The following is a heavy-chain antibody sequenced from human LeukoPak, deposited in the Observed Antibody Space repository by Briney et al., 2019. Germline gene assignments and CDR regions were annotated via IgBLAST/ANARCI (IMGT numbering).Heavy chain of an antibody. CDR1: GFTVSSNY. CDR2: IYSGGST. J-gene: IGHJ4*02. D-gene: IGHD3-22*01. CDR3: ARDPYDSSGLFFDY. V-gene: IGHV3-53*01. Sequence: GGSLRLSCAASGFTVSSNYMSWVRQAPGKGLEWVSVIYSGGSTYYADSVKGRFTISRDNSKNTLYLQMNSLRAEDTAVYYCARDPYDSSGLFFDYWGQGTLVTVSS.